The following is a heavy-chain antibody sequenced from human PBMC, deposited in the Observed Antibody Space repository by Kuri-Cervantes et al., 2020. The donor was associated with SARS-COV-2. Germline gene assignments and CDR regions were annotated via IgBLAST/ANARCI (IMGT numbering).Heavy chain of an antibody. J-gene: IGHJ5*02. CDR3: ARVRIAVAGDWFDP. V-gene: IGHV4-59*01. CDR2: VYYSGSS. CDR1: GGSFSGYY. D-gene: IGHD6-19*01. Sequence: GSLRLSCAVYGGSFSGYYWSWSRQPPGKGLEGIGYVYYSGSSNYNPSLKSRVTILVDASKNQFSLKLSSVTAADTAVYYCARVRIAVAGDWFDPWGQGTLVTVSS.